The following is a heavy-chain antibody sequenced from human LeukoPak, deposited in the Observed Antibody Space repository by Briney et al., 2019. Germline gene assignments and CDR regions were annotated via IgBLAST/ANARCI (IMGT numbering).Heavy chain of an antibody. V-gene: IGHV3-48*03. CDR2: ISSSGSTI. CDR3: ARVLCDIVDCLYGMDV. Sequence: PGGSLRLSCAASGFTFSSYEMNWVRQAPGKGLEWVSYISSSGSTIYYADSVKGRFTISRDNAKNSLYLQMNSLRAEDTAVYYCARVLCDIVDCLYGMDVWGQGTTVTVSS. J-gene: IGHJ6*02. CDR1: GFTFSSYE. D-gene: IGHD2-15*01.